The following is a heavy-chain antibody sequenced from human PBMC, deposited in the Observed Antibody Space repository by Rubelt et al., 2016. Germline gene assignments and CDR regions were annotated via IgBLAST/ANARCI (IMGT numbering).Heavy chain of an antibody. Sequence: QVQLQESGPGLVKPSETLSLTCNVSGYSINSGHYWAWIRQPPGKGLEYIGSIPHTGNTYYNPSLKSRVTISVDTSKNQFSLKLSSVTAADTAVYYCARGHSSSGWYYWGQGALVTVSS. CDR1: GYSINSGHY. V-gene: IGHV4-38-2*02. CDR3: ARGHSSSGWYY. CDR2: IPHTGNT. D-gene: IGHD6-19*01. J-gene: IGHJ4*02.